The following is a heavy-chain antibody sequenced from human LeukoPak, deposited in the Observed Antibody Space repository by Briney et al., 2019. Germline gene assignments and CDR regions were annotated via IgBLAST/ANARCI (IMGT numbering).Heavy chain of an antibody. CDR3: ARKTIFGVVIAPSFDY. J-gene: IGHJ4*02. CDR2: IYHSGST. CDR1: GYSISSGYY. D-gene: IGHD3-3*01. Sequence: SETLSLTCTVSGYSISSGYYWGWIRQPPGKGLEWIGSIYHSGSTYYNPSLKSRVTISVDTSKNQFSLKLSSVTAADAAVYYCARKTIFGVVIAPSFDYWGQGTLVTVSS. V-gene: IGHV4-38-2*02.